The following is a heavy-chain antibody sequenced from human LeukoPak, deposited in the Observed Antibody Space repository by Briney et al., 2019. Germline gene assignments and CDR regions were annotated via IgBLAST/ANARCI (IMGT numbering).Heavy chain of an antibody. V-gene: IGHV4-34*01. Sequence: SETLSLTCAVYGGSFSGYYRSWIRQPPGKGLEWIGEINHSGSTNYNPSLKSRVTISVDTSKNQFSLKLSSVTAADTAVYYCARCYYGSGSYFYFDYWGQGTLVTVSS. CDR3: ARCYYGSGSYFYFDY. CDR1: GGSFSGYY. CDR2: INHSGST. D-gene: IGHD3-10*01. J-gene: IGHJ4*02.